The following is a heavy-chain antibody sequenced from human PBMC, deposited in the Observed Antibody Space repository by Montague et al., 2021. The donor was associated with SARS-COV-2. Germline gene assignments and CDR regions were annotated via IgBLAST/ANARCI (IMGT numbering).Heavy chain of an antibody. CDR1: GFSFSSNA. D-gene: IGHD3-16*01. J-gene: IGHJ6*02. CDR3: ARGGVWGRYYYYYGMDV. CDR2: ITYNGGST. Sequence: SLRLSCAASGFSFSSNAMHWVRQAPGKGLEYVSGITYNGGSTYYANSVKGRFTISRDNSKNTLYLQMGSLRAEDMAVYYCARGGVWGRYYYYYGMDVWGQGTTVTVSS. V-gene: IGHV3-64*01.